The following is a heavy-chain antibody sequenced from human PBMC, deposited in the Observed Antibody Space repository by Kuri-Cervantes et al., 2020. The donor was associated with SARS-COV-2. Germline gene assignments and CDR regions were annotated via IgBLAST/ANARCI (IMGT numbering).Heavy chain of an antibody. CDR3: AKFAERQLIYFQH. Sequence: GESLKISCAASGFTFSSYSMNWVRQAPGKGLEWVSYISSSSSTIYYADSVKGRFTISRDNAKNSLYLQMNSLRAEDTATYFCAKFAERQLIYFQHWGQGTVVTVSS. D-gene: IGHD3/OR15-3a*01. V-gene: IGHV3-48*01. CDR1: GFTFSSYS. CDR2: ISSSSSTI. J-gene: IGHJ1*01.